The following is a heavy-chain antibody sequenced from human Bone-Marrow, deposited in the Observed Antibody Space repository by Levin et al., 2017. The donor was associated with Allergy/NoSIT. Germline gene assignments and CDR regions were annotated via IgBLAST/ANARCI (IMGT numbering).Heavy chain of an antibody. J-gene: IGHJ4*02. CDR1: GFTFSSYA. Sequence: GGSLRLSCAASGFTFSSYAMSWVRQAPGKGLEWVSAISGSGGSTYYADSVKGRFTISRDNSKNTLYLQMNSLRAEDTAVYYCAKRPRGGRDGYNREDWGQGTLVTVSS. V-gene: IGHV3-23*01. D-gene: IGHD5-24*01. CDR2: ISGSGGST. CDR3: AKRPRGGRDGYNRED.